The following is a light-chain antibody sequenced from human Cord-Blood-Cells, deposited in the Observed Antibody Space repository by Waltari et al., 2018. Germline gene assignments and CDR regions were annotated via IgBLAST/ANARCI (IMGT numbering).Light chain of an antibody. CDR2: DAS. J-gene: IGKJ4*01. CDR3: QQRSNWPPLT. V-gene: IGKV3-11*01. Sequence: EIVLTRSLDTLALSQGESATLPCRASQSVSSYLAWYQHKPGQAPRLLIYDASNRATGIPARFSGSGSGTDFTLTISSLEPEDFAVYYCQQRSNWPPLTFGGGTKVEIK. CDR1: QSVSSY.